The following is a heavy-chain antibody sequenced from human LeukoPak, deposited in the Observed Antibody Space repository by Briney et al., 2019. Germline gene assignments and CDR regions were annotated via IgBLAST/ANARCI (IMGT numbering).Heavy chain of an antibody. J-gene: IGHJ4*02. Sequence: RASVKVSCKASGYTFTSYGISWVRQAPGQGPEWMGWISAYNGNTNYVQKFQGRVTMTTDTSTNTAYMELRSLTSDDTAVYYCARDLGLDTTMIFFDYWGQGTLVTVSS. CDR1: GYTFTSYG. CDR3: ARDLGLDTTMIFFDY. CDR2: ISAYNGNT. D-gene: IGHD5-18*01. V-gene: IGHV1-18*01.